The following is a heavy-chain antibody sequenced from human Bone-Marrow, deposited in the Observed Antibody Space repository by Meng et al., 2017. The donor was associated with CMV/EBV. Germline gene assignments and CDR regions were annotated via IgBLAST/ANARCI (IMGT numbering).Heavy chain of an antibody. CDR1: GFTFSSYE. CDR2: ISSSGSAI. V-gene: IGHV3-48*03. J-gene: IGHJ4*02. CDR3: ARLGVVVAGKVDY. Sequence: GESLKISCAASGFTFSSYEMNWVRQAPGKGLEWVSYISSSGSAIYYADSVRGRFTISRDNAKNSVYLQMNSLRADDTAVYYCARLGVVVAGKVDYWGQGTRVTCSS. D-gene: IGHD6-19*01.